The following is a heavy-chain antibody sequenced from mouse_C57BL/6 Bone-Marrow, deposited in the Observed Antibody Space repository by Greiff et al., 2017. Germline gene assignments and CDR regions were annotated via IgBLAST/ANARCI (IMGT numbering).Heavy chain of an antibody. D-gene: IGHD1-1*01. V-gene: IGHV1-85*01. CDR1: GYTFTSYD. J-gene: IGHJ1*03. CDR3: AKLEFDGSSWDWYFDV. CDR2: IYPRDGST. Sequence: VQLQQSGPELVKPGASVKLSCKASGYTFTSYDINWVKQRPGQGLEWIGWIYPRDGSTKYNEKIKGKATLPVDTSSSTAYMELHSLTSEDSAVYFCAKLEFDGSSWDWYFDVWGTGTTVSVSS.